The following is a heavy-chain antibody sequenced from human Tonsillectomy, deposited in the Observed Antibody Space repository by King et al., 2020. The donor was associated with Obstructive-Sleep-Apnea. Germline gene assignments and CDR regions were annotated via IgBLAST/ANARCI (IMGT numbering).Heavy chain of an antibody. D-gene: IGHD3-22*01. V-gene: IGHV4-30-4*01. CDR1: GDSISSGDYY. CDR3: ASHYYDGSGPYYFDH. J-gene: IGHJ4*02. Sequence: VQLQESGPGLVKPSQTLSLTCTVSGDSISSGDYYWSWIRQSPGKGLEWIGYIYYSGSTYYNPSLKTRVSISVDTSKNQFSLKLSSVTAADTAVYYCASHYYDGSGPYYFDHWGQGTLVTVSS. CDR2: IYYSGST.